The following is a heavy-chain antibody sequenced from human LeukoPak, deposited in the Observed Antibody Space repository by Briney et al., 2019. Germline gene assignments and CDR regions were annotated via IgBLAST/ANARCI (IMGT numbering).Heavy chain of an antibody. CDR2: FAPEDGET. J-gene: IGHJ4*02. CDR1: GYTLTELS. V-gene: IGHV1-24*01. CDR3: ARDSIAARPKWHY. Sequence: ASVKVSCKVSGYTLTELSMHWVRQAPGKGLEWMGGFAPEDGETIYAQKFQGRVTMTRDTSISTAYMELSRLRSDDTAVYYCARDSIAARPKWHYWGQGTLVTVSS. D-gene: IGHD6-6*01.